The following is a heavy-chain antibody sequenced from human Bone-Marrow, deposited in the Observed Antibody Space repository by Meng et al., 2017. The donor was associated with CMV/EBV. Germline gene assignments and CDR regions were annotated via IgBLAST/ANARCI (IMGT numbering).Heavy chain of an antibody. Sequence: SGGSISSGGYYWSWIRQHPGKGLEWIGYIYYSGSTYYNPSLKSRVTIPVDTSKNQFSLKLSSVTAADTAVYYCARAASLESQRDYFDYWGQGTLVTVSS. D-gene: IGHD3-3*01. CDR1: GGSISSGGYY. J-gene: IGHJ4*02. V-gene: IGHV4-31*02. CDR3: ARAASLESQRDYFDY. CDR2: IYYSGST.